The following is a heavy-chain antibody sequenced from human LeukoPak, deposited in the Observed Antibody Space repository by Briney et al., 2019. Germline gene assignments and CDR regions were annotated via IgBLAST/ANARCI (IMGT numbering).Heavy chain of an antibody. CDR3: ARGGYDFWSGYYGNGFDP. J-gene: IGHJ5*02. Sequence: ASVKVSCKASGYTFTSYDINWVRQATGQGLEWMGWMNPNSGNTGYAQKFQGRVTMTRNTSISTVYMELSSLRSEDTAVYYCARGGYDFWSGYYGNGFDPWGQGTLVTVSS. D-gene: IGHD3-3*01. CDR2: MNPNSGNT. CDR1: GYTFTSYD. V-gene: IGHV1-8*01.